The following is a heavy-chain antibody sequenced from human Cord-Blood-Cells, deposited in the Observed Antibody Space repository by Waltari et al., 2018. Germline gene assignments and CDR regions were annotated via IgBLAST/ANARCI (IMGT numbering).Heavy chain of an antibody. CDR2: INPNRGGT. CDR3: ARDFQYYGGNYYYGMDV. V-gene: IGHV1-2*02. Sequence: QVQLVQSGAEVKKPGASVKVSCKASGYTFTGYYMHWVRQAPGQGLGWMGWINPNRGGTNYAQKFQGRVTMTRDTSISTAYMELSRLRSDDTAVYYCARDFQYYGGNYYYGMDVWGQGTTVTVSS. D-gene: IGHD4-17*01. CDR1: GYTFTGYY. J-gene: IGHJ6*02.